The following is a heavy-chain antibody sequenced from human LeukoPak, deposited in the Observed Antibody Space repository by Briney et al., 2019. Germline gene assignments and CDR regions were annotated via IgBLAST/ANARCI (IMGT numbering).Heavy chain of an antibody. J-gene: IGHJ6*02. Sequence: ASVKVSCKASGYTFTGYYMHWVRQAPGQGLEWMGWINPNSGGTNYAQKFQGRVTMTRDTSISTAYMELSRLRSDDTAVYYCARADPITRGMDVWGQGTTVTVSS. CDR3: ARADPITRGMDV. D-gene: IGHD3-3*01. CDR2: INPNSGGT. V-gene: IGHV1-2*02. CDR1: GYTFTGYY.